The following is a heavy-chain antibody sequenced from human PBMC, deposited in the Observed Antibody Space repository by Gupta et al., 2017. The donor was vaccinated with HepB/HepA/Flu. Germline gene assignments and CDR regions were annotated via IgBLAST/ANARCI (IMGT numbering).Heavy chain of an antibody. CDR1: GPSFSSNA. CDR2: IGSDINT. Sequence: EVQLLESGGGLVQPGGSLRLSCAASGPSFSSNAMSWVRQAPGKGLEWVSGIGSDINTHYADSVKGRFTISRDNSKNTVYLQMNSLRAEDTAVYYCAKDLHFWSAMDVWGEGTTVTVSS. V-gene: IGHV3-23*01. D-gene: IGHD3-3*02. J-gene: IGHJ6*03. CDR3: AKDLHFWSAMDV.